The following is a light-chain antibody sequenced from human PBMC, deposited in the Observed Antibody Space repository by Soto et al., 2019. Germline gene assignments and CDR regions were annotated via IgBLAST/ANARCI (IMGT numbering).Light chain of an antibody. V-gene: IGLV2-23*01. CDR1: SSDVGSYNL. CDR2: EGS. Sequence: QSVLTQPASVSGSPGQSMTISCTGTSSDVGSYNLVSWYQQHPGKAPKLMIYEGSKRPSGVSNRFSGSKSGNTASLTISGLQVEDEADYYCCSYAGSSFYVFGTGTKVTVL. CDR3: CSYAGSSFYV. J-gene: IGLJ1*01.